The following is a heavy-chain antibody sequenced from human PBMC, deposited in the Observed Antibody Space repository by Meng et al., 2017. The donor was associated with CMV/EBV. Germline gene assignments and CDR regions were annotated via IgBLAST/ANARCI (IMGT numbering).Heavy chain of an antibody. CDR1: GFTFSSYA. Sequence: GESLKISCAASGFTFSSYAMSWVRQAPGKGLEWVSSISSSSYIYYADSVKGRFTISRDNAKNSLYLQMNSLRAEDTAVYYCARAPGSYYDYWGQGTLVTVSS. D-gene: IGHD1-26*01. V-gene: IGHV3-21*01. CDR3: ARAPGSYYDY. J-gene: IGHJ4*02. CDR2: ISSSSYI.